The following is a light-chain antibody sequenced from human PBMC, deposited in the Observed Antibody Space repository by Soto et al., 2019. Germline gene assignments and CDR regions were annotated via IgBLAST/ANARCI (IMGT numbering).Light chain of an antibody. CDR1: QSVSSY. CDR2: DAS. Sequence: EIVLTQSPATLSLSPGERATLSCRASQSVSSYLAWYQQKAGQAPRLLIYDASNRATGIPARFSGSGSGTDFTLTISRLKPEDFAVYYCQQRISWPRTFGLGTKVEI. J-gene: IGKJ1*01. CDR3: QQRISWPRT. V-gene: IGKV3-11*01.